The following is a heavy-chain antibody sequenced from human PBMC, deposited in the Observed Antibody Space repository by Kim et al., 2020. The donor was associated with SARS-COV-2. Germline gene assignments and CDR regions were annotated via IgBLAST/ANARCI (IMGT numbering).Heavy chain of an antibody. V-gene: IGHV3-23*01. CDR2: ISGSGGST. J-gene: IGHJ4*02. CDR1: GFTFSSYA. CDR3: AKDLFPLEGALYYFDY. Sequence: GGSLRLSCAASGFTFSSYAMSWVRQAPGKGLEWVSAISGSGGSTYYADSVKGRFTISRDNSKNTLYLQMNSLRAEDTAVYYCAKDLFPLEGALYYFDYWGQGTLVTVSS. D-gene: IGHD1-26*01.